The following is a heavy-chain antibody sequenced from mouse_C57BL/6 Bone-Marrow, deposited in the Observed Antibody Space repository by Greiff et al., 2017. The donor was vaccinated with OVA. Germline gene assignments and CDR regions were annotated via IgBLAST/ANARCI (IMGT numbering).Heavy chain of an antibody. CDR1: GFTFSDYG. CDR3: AREIYYGSSYEDFDY. J-gene: IGHJ2*01. Sequence: EVKLEESGGGLVKPGGSLKLSCAASGFTFSDYGMHWVRQAPEKGLEWVAYISSGSSTIYYADTVKGRFTISRDNAKNTLFLQMTSLRSEDTAMYYCAREIYYGSSYEDFDYWGQGTTLTVSS. D-gene: IGHD1-1*01. V-gene: IGHV5-17*01. CDR2: ISSGSSTI.